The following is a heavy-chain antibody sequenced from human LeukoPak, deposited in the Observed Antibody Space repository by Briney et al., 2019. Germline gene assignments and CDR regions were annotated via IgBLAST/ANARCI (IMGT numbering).Heavy chain of an antibody. D-gene: IGHD2-15*01. J-gene: IGHJ4*02. CDR1: GFTFSSYA. Sequence: GGSLRLSCAASGFTFSSYAMSWVRQAPGKGLEWVSGISGSGDRTHYADSVRGRFTISRDNAKNSLYLQMNSLRAEDTAVYYCARELVVKQDLAYWGQGTLVTVSS. V-gene: IGHV3-23*01. CDR3: ARELVVKQDLAY. CDR2: ISGSGDRT.